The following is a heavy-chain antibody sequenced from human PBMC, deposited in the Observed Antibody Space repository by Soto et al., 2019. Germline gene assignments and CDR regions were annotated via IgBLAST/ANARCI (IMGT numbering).Heavy chain of an antibody. J-gene: IGHJ4*02. CDR2: IWYDGSKQ. V-gene: IGHV3-33*01. CDR3: ARFRSGWWADY. CDR1: GFTFSSYG. D-gene: IGHD6-19*01. Sequence: QVPLVQSGGGVVQPGKSLRLSCAVSGFTFSSYGMHWVRQAPGQGLEWVAVIWYDGSKQYYVDSVKGRFTISRDNSENTLYLQMNSLRAEDTAVYYCARFRSGWWADYWGQGTLVTVSS.